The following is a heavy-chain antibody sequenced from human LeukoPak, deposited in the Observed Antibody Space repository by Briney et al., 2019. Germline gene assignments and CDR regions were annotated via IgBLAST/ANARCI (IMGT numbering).Heavy chain of an antibody. D-gene: IGHD3-22*01. CDR1: GFTFSSYS. J-gene: IGHJ4*02. CDR2: IGSSSSTI. Sequence: PGGSLRLSCAASGFTFSSYSMNWVRQAPGKGLEWVSYIGSSSSTIYYADSVKGRFTISRDNAKNSLYLQMNSLRDEDTAVYYCARDWLIDSSGYRYFDYWGQGTLVTVSS. V-gene: IGHV3-48*02. CDR3: ARDWLIDSSGYRYFDY.